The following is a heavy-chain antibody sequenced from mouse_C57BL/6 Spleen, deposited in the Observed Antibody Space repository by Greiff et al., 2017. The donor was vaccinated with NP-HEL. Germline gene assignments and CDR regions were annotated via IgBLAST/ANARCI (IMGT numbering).Heavy chain of an antibody. J-gene: IGHJ3*01. CDR2: IDPSDSET. CDR3: ARGGYGNFFAY. CDR1: GYIFTSYW. D-gene: IGHD2-10*02. Sequence: VQLQQSGAELVRPGSSVKLSCKASGYIFTSYWMHWVKQRPIQGLEWIGNIDPSDSETHYNQKFKDKATLTVDKSSSTAYMQLSSLTSEDSAVYYCARGGYGNFFAYWGQGTLVTVSA. V-gene: IGHV1-52*01.